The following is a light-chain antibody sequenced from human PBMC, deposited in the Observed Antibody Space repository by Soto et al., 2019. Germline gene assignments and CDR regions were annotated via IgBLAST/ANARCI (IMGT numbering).Light chain of an antibody. J-gene: IGKJ1*01. CDR1: QSVSSN. Sequence: EVVWTHSPVTLSVSPWERFTHSFRASQSVSSNLAWYQQKPGQAPSLLIYGAFTRATGIPARFSGTGSGTEFTLTISSLQSEDFALYYCQQYNDWPLTFGQGTKVDIK. CDR2: GAF. V-gene: IGKV3-15*01. CDR3: QQYNDWPLT.